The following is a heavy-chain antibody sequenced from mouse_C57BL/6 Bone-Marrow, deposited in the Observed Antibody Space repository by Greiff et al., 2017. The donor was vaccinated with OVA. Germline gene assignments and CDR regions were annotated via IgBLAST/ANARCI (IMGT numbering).Heavy chain of an antibody. J-gene: IGHJ3*01. V-gene: IGHV1-64*01. CDR1: GYTFTRYW. Sequence: QVQLHQPGPDLVKPGASVKFSSKAFGYTFTRYWMIWVNQRPGQGLEGVGMIHPNSGSTNYNEKFKSKATLTVDQPSSTAYMQLSSLTSKDSAVYYCASLSPSGFAYWGQGTLVTVAA. CDR2: IHPNSGST. CDR3: ASLSPSGFAY. D-gene: IGHD2-3*01.